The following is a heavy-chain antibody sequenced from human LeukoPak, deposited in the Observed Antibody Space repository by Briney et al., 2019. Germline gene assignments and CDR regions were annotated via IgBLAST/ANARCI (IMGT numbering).Heavy chain of an antibody. CDR1: GFTFSTYS. CDR2: ISSGSTYM. J-gene: IGHJ3*02. V-gene: IGHV3-21*06. Sequence: KSGGSLRLSCAASGFTFSTYSMNWVRQAPGKGLEWVSSISSGSTYMYYADSVKGRFTISRDNAQNIVYLQMNSLRAEDTAVYYCGRIGGRSKAAKGDAFDIWGQGTMVTVSS. CDR3: GRIGGRSKAAKGDAFDI. D-gene: IGHD6-6*01.